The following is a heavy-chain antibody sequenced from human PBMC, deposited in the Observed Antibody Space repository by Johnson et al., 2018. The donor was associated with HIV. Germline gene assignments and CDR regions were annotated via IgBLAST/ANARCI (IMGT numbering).Heavy chain of an antibody. CDR2: IRYDGSNK. J-gene: IGHJ3*02. Sequence: HVQLVESGGGLVQPGGSLRLSSAASGFTFRSSAMHWVRQAPGKGLEWVAFIRYDGSNKYYADSVKGRVTISRDNSKNTLYLQMNSLRAEDTAVYYCAKDEFKWELLHIWGQGTMVTVSS. V-gene: IGHV3-30*02. D-gene: IGHD1-26*01. CDR3: AKDEFKWELLHI. CDR1: GFTFRSSA.